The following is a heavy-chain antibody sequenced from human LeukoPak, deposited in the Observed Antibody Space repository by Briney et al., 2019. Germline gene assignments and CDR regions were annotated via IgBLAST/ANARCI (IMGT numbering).Heavy chain of an antibody. J-gene: IGHJ4*02. D-gene: IGHD6-13*01. Sequence: GGSLRLSCAASGFTFRTYAMHWVRQTPGKGLEWVAVTSSDGNNKHYADSVKGRFTISRDNSKNTLYLQMDSLRVEDTAVYYCARDVSLGAADYYFTYWGQGTLVAVSS. CDR3: ARDVSLGAADYYFTY. CDR2: TSSDGNNK. CDR1: GFTFRTYA. V-gene: IGHV3-30-3*01.